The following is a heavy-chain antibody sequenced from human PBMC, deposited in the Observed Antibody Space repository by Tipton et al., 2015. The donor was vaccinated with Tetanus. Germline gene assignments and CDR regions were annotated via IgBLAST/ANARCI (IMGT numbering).Heavy chain of an antibody. CDR1: GFTFSSHG. CDR2: IWFDGSRA. J-gene: IGHJ4*02. V-gene: IGHV3-33*08. Sequence: SLRLSCAASGFTFSSHGMHWVRQAPGTGLEWVAAIWFDGSRAEYADSVQGRFTISRDNSRSMVYLQMDSLRDEDTGVFYCARDTYYQSHHYNYFDFWGQGVRVTVSS. CDR3: ARDTYYQSHHYNYFDF. D-gene: IGHD5-24*01.